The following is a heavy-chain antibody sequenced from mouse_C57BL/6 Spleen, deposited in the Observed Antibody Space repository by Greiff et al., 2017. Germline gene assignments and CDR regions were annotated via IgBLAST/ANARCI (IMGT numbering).Heavy chain of an antibody. Sequence: VQLQQSGAELVRPGASVTLSCKASGYTFTDYEMHWVKQTPVHGLEWIGAIDPETGGTAYNQKFKGKAILTADKSSSTAYMELRSLTSEDSAVYYCTYSNYGAYWGQGTLVTVSA. J-gene: IGHJ3*01. CDR1: GYTFTDYE. CDR3: TYSNYGAY. D-gene: IGHD2-5*01. V-gene: IGHV1-15*01. CDR2: IDPETGGT.